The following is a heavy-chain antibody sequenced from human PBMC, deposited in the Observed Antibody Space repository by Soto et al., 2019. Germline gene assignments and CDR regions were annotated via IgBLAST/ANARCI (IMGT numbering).Heavy chain of an antibody. J-gene: IGHJ6*03. CDR3: ARDRVVVAATPVPSPMDV. CDR1: GGTFSSYT. Sequence: GASVKVSCKASGGTFSSYTISWVRQAPGQGLEWMGRIIPILGIANYAQKFQGRVTITADKSTSTAYMELSSLRSEDTAVYYCARDRVVVAATPVPSPMDVWGKGTTVTVSS. CDR2: IIPILGIA. V-gene: IGHV1-69*04. D-gene: IGHD2-15*01.